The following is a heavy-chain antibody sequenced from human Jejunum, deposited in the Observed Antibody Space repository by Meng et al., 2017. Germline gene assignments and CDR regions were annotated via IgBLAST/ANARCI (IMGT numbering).Heavy chain of an antibody. D-gene: IGHD6-19*01. CDR1: GYTFTDYY. V-gene: IGHV1-2*02. Sequence: ASVKVSCKASGYTFTDYYIHWVRQAPGQGLEWMGWINPDSGNTAYAQKFQGKITMTRDTSISTAYMEVSSLTSDDSAVYYCMRGRGVTVAGALGNIWGQGTMVTVSS. CDR2: INPDSGNT. CDR3: MRGRGVTVAGALGNI. J-gene: IGHJ3*02.